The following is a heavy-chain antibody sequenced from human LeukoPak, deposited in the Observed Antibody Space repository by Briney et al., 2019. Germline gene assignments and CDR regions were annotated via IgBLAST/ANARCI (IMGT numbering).Heavy chain of an antibody. Sequence: GASVRVSCKASGYTFTSYDINWVRQATGQGLEWMGWMNPNSGNTGYAQKFQGRVTMTRNTSISTAYMELRSLRSDDTAVYYCAISPGGAVVPADYWGQGTLVTVSS. J-gene: IGHJ4*02. CDR2: MNPNSGNT. V-gene: IGHV1-8*01. D-gene: IGHD2-2*01. CDR1: GYTFTSYD. CDR3: AISPGGAVVPADY.